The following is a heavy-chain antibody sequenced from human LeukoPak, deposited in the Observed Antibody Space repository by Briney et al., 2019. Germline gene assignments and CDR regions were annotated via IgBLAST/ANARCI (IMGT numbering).Heavy chain of an antibody. J-gene: IGHJ6*03. Sequence: SETLSLTCTVSGGSISSGSYYWSWIRQPAGKGLEWIGRIYTSGSTNYNPSLKSRVTISVDTSKNQFSLKLSSVTAADTAVYYCARDHAHGSGSRYYYYMDVWGKGTTVTISS. CDR1: GGSISSGSYY. V-gene: IGHV4-61*02. D-gene: IGHD3-10*01. CDR3: ARDHAHGSGSRYYYYMDV. CDR2: IYTSGST.